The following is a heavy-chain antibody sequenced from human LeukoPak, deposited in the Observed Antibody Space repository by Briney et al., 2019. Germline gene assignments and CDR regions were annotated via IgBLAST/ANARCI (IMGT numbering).Heavy chain of an antibody. J-gene: IGHJ3*02. CDR3: AREYCSSTSCYTVTTSGTFDI. CDR2: IYYSGST. D-gene: IGHD2-2*02. CDR1: GGSISSGDYY. V-gene: IGHV4-30-4*08. Sequence: PSETLSLTCTVSGGSISSGDYYWSWIRQPPGKGLEWIGYIYYSGSTYYNPSFKSRVTISVDTSKNQFSLKLSSVTAADTAVYYCAREYCSSTSCYTVTTSGTFDIWGQGTMVTVSS.